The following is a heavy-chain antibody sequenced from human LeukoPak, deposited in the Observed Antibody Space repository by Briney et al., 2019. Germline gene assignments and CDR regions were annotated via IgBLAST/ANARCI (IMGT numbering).Heavy chain of an antibody. J-gene: IGHJ3*02. Sequence: GGSLRLSCTTPKFNFHTYGPTWVRQAPGKELEWVSSISGSGGSTQYAASVQGRFTISRDNSKNTLYLQMNSLRAEDTAVYYCAKDPNGDYIGAFDIWGQGTMVTVSS. CDR2: ISGSGGST. CDR1: KFNFHTYG. V-gene: IGHV3-23*01. D-gene: IGHD4-17*01. CDR3: AKDPNGDYIGAFDI.